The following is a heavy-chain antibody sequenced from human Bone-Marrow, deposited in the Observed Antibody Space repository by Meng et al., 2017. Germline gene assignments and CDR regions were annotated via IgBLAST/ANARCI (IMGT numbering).Heavy chain of an antibody. CDR1: GFTFSDHY. D-gene: IGHD2-15*01. CDR3: VRVTKDCSGASCYPYYFDY. Sequence: GGSLRLSCAASGFTFSDHYMDWVRQPPGKGLGWVGRARNKAKSYTAEYAASVKGRFTISRDDSKNSLYLQMNSLKTEDTAVYYCVRVTKDCSGASCYPYYFDYWGQGTLVTVSS. V-gene: IGHV3-72*01. CDR2: ARNKAKSYTA. J-gene: IGHJ4*02.